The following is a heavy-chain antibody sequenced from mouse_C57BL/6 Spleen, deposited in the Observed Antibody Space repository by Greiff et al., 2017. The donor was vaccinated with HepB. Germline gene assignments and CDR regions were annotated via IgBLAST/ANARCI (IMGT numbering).Heavy chain of an antibody. J-gene: IGHJ4*01. CDR2: ISSGSSTI. CDR1: GFTFSDYG. V-gene: IGHV5-17*01. Sequence: EVKLMESGGGLVKPGGSLKLSCAASGFTFSDYGMHWVRQAPEKGLEWVAYISSGSSTIYYADTVKGRFTISRDNAKNTLFLQMTSLRSEDTAMYYCAKHYYLYAMDYWGQGTSVTVSS. CDR3: AKHYYLYAMDY. D-gene: IGHD1-2*01.